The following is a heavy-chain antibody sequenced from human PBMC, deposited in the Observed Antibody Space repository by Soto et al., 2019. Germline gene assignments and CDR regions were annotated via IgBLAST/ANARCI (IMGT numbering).Heavy chain of an antibody. J-gene: IGHJ4*02. CDR2: ISYDGSNK. V-gene: IGHV3-30*18. CDR3: AKDAIGKYYYGSGSFPDY. Sequence: QVQLVESGGGVVQPGRSRRLSCAASGFTFSSYGMHWVRQAPGKGLEWVAVISYDGSNKYYADSVKGRFTISRDNSKNTLYLQMNSLRAEDTAVYYCAKDAIGKYYYGSGSFPDYWGQGTLVTVSS. CDR1: GFTFSSYG. D-gene: IGHD3-10*01.